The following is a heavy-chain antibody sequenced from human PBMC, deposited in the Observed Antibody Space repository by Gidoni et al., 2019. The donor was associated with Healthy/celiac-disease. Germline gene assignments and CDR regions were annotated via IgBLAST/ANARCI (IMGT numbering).Heavy chain of an antibody. Sequence: EVHLLESGGCFVLPGSSLRLSFSASCFTFTSYAMSWVRQAPGKGLEWVSAISGSGGSTYYADSVKGRFTIYRDNSKNTLYLQMNSLRAEDTAVDYCEKDRATPDHVELFQHWGQGTLVTVSS. D-gene: IGHD1-7*01. V-gene: IGHV3-23*01. CDR2: ISGSGGST. CDR1: CFTFTSYA. J-gene: IGHJ1*01. CDR3: EKDRATPDHVELFQH.